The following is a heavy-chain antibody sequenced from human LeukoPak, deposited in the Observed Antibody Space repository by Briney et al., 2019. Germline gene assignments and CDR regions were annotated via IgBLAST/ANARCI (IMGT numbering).Heavy chain of an antibody. Sequence: SVKISCKVSGYTFTDYYMHWVQQAPGQGLEWMGRIIPIFGTANYAQKFQGRVTITTDESTSTAYMELSSLRSEDTAVYYCARDVRYSSSWYDFDYWGQGTLVTVSS. V-gene: IGHV1-69*05. CDR1: GYTFTDYY. CDR3: ARDVRYSSSWYDFDY. J-gene: IGHJ4*02. CDR2: IIPIFGTA. D-gene: IGHD6-13*01.